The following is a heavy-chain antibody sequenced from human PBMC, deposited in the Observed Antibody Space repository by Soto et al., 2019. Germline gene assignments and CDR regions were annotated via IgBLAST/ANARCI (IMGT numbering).Heavy chain of an antibody. CDR3: VRDSGGKISSS. J-gene: IGHJ4*02. CDR1: GGTFSSYR. CDR2: IVPIRRTA. Sequence: QVQLVQSGAEVKQPGSSAKVSCKASGGTFSSYRINWVRQAPGQGLEWVGGIVPIRRTADYAQTFQGRVSITADESARTSYLEVCSLRSQDTAVYYCVRDSGGKISSSWGQGTPVTVSS. D-gene: IGHD6-13*01. V-gene: IGHV1-69*01.